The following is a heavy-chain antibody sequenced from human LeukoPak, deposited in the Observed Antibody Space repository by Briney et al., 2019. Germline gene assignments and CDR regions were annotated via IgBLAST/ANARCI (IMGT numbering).Heavy chain of an antibody. J-gene: IGHJ4*02. CDR2: ISGSGGST. CDR3: AKDRSCTNDICHGDFDY. CDR1: GVTFSSYA. D-gene: IGHD2-8*01. V-gene: IGHV3-23*01. Sequence: GGSLRLSCAASGVTFSSYAVSWVRQAPGKGLEWVSSISGSGGSTHSADSVKGRFTISRDNSKNTLYLQMNSLRAEDTALYYCAKDRSCTNDICHGDFDYWGQGTLVTVSS.